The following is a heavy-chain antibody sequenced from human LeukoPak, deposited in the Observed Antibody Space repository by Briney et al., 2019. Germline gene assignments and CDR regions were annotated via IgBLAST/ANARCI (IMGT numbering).Heavy chain of an antibody. Sequence: GGSLRLSCAASGFTFSSYSMNWVRQAPGKGLEWVSYISSSSSTIYYADSVKGRFTISRDNAKNSLYLQMNSLRAEDTAVYYCATDDCSSTSCYPIDAFDIWGQGTMVTVSS. CDR3: ATDDCSSTSCYPIDAFDI. CDR1: GFTFSSYS. CDR2: ISSSSSTI. V-gene: IGHV3-48*01. J-gene: IGHJ3*02. D-gene: IGHD2-2*01.